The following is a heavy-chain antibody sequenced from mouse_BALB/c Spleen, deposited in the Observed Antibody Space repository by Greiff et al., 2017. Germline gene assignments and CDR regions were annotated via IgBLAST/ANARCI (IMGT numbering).Heavy chain of an antibody. V-gene: IGHV2-4-1*01. Sequence: VQLQQSGPGLVQPSQSLSITCTVSGFSLTSYGVHWVRQSPGKGLEWLGVIWSGGSTDYNAAFISRLSISKDNSKSQVFFKMNSLQADDTAIYYCARYYRYDRYFDVWGAGTTVTVSS. CDR2: IWSGGST. J-gene: IGHJ1*01. CDR1: GFSLTSYG. D-gene: IGHD2-14*01. CDR3: ARYYRYDRYFDV.